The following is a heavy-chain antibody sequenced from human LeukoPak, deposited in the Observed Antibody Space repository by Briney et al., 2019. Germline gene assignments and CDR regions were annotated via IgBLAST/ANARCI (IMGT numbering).Heavy chain of an antibody. CDR1: GYTFTGYY. J-gene: IGHJ3*02. D-gene: IGHD3-22*01. V-gene: IGHV1-2*02. CDR2: INPNSGGT. CDR3: AKDVSYDSSGHDAFDI. Sequence: ASVKVSCKASGYTFTGYYMHWVRQAPGQGLEWMGWINPNSGGTNYAQKFQGRVTMTRDTSISTAYMELSRLRSDDMALYYCAKDVSYDSSGHDAFDIWGQGTMVTVSS.